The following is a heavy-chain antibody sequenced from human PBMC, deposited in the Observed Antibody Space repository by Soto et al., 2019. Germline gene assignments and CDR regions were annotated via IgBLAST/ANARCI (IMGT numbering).Heavy chain of an antibody. CDR1: GGSISSGGYY. V-gene: IGHV4-31*03. CDR2: IYYSGST. J-gene: IGHJ5*02. D-gene: IGHD6-6*01. Sequence: SETLSLTCTVSGGSISSGGYYWSWIRQHPGKGLEWIGYIYYSGSTYYNPSLKSRVTMSVDTSKNQFSLKLSSVTAADTAVYYCARAYSSSYNWFDPWGQGTLVTVSS. CDR3: ARAYSSSYNWFDP.